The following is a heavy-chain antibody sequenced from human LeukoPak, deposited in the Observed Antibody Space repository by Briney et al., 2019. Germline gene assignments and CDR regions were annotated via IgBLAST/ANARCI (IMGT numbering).Heavy chain of an antibody. CDR2: INPSGGST. Sequence: ASVTVACKASGYTFTSYYMHWVRQAPGQGLEWMGIINPSGGSTSYAQKFQGRVNMTRDTSTSTVYMELSSLRSEDTAVYYCARSTYYGMDVWGQGTTVTVSS. V-gene: IGHV1-46*01. J-gene: IGHJ6*02. D-gene: IGHD2-2*01. CDR3: ARSTYYGMDV. CDR1: GYTFTSYY.